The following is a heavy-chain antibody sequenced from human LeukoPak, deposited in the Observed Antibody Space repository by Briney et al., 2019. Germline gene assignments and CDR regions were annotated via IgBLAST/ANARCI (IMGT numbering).Heavy chain of an antibody. J-gene: IGHJ4*02. V-gene: IGHV4-39*01. CDR3: ARHPHSNSFDY. CDR2: IYYSGST. Sequence: PSETLSLTCTVSGGSISSTNYYWGWIRQAPGKGVEWIASIYYSGSTYYNPSLRSRVTISVDTSKNQFSLKLTSVTAADTAVYYCARHPHSNSFDYWGQGALVTVSS. CDR1: GGSISSTNYY. D-gene: IGHD6-6*01.